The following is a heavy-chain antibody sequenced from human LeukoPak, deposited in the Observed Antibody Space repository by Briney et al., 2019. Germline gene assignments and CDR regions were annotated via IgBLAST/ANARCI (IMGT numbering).Heavy chain of an antibody. CDR1: GFTFSTYA. J-gene: IGHJ4*02. CDR3: AKGGKWDVTPFDY. V-gene: IGHV3-23*01. Sequence: GGSLRLSCAASGFTFSTYAMNWVRQAPGKGLEWVSTISGGGGSTYYADSVKGRFTISRDNSKNTLYLQVNSLRAEDTAVYYCAKGGKWDVTPFDYWGQGTLVTVSS. CDR2: ISGGGGST. D-gene: IGHD1-26*01.